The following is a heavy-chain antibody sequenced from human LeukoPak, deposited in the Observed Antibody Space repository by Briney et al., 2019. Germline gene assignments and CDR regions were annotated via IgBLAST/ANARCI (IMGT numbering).Heavy chain of an antibody. CDR2: IKTEGSEK. D-gene: IGHD2-2*01. J-gene: IGHJ1*01. V-gene: IGHV3-7*01. Sequence: GGSLTLSCEGSGFTFSIYWMGWVRQAPGKGREWVANIKTEGSEKYYVDSVKGRFTISRDNAKNSLYLQMNSLRAEDTAVYYCATSSSLNRREFQYWGQGTLLTVSS. CDR1: GFTFSIYW. CDR3: ATSSSLNRREFQY.